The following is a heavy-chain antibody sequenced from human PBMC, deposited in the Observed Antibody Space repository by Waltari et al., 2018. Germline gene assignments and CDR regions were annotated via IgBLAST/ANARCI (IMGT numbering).Heavy chain of an antibody. Sequence: EVQLLESGGGLVQPGGYLRLSCAASGVTVSSYAISWVRQAQGKGLELVSAISGSGGSTYYADSVKGRFTIARDNSKNTLYLQMNSLRAEDTAVYYCAKISYDFWSGYADYWGQGTLVTVSS. CDR2: ISGSGGST. V-gene: IGHV3-23*01. CDR3: AKISYDFWSGYADY. CDR1: GVTVSSYA. D-gene: IGHD3-3*01. J-gene: IGHJ4*02.